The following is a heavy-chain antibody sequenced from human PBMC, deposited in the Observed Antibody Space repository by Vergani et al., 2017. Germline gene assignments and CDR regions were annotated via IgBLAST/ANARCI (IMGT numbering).Heavy chain of an antibody. Sequence: QLQLQESGSGLVKPSQTLSLTCAVSGGSISSGGYSWSWIRQPPGKGLEWIGYIYHSGSTYYNPSLKSRVTISVDKSKNQFSLKLSSVTAADTAVYYCATQNSSSYYFDYWGQGTLVTVSS. V-gene: IGHV4-30-2*01. CDR1: GGSISSGGYS. J-gene: IGHJ4*02. CDR3: ATQNSSSYYFDY. D-gene: IGHD6-13*01. CDR2: IYHSGST.